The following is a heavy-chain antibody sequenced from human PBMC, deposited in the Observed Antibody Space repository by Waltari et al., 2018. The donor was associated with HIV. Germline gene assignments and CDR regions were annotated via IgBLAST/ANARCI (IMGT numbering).Heavy chain of an antibody. CDR3: AKMDRVVVVVAATRGDGMDV. V-gene: IGHV3-23*01. J-gene: IGHJ6*02. Sequence: EVQLLESGGGLVQPGGSLRLSCAASGFTFSSYAMSWVRQAPGKGLEWVSAISGSGGSTYYADSVKGRFTISRDNSKNTLYLQMNSLRAEDTAVYYCAKMDRVVVVVAATRGDGMDVWGQGTTVTVSS. D-gene: IGHD2-15*01. CDR2: ISGSGGST. CDR1: GFTFSSYA.